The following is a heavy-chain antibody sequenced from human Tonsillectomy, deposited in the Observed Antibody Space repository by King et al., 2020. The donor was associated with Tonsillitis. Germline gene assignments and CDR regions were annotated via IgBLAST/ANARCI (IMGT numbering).Heavy chain of an antibody. J-gene: IGHJ5*02. D-gene: IGHD2-2*01. V-gene: IGHV4-34*01. CDR2: INHSGST. CDR1: GGSFSGYY. Sequence: VQLQQWGAGLLKPSEILSLTCAVYGGSFSGYYWSWIRQPPGKGLEWIGEINHSGSTNYNPSLKSRVTISVDTSKNQFSLKLSSVTAADTAVYYCARGGIVVVPAAMFNWFDPWGQGTLVTVSS. CDR3: ARGGIVVVPAAMFNWFDP.